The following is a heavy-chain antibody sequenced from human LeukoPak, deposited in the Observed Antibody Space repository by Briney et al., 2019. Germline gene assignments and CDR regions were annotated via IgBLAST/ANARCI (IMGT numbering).Heavy chain of an antibody. D-gene: IGHD5-12*01. CDR1: GYSFTSYW. CDR2: IYPGDSDT. V-gene: IGHV5-51*01. J-gene: IGHJ3*02. Sequence: GESLKISCKGSGYSFTSYWIGWVRQMPGKGLEWMGIIYPGDSDTRYSPSFQGQVTISADKSISTAYLQWSSLKASDTAMYYCARGGNGYDYGDAFDIWGQGTMVTVSS. CDR3: ARGGNGYDYGDAFDI.